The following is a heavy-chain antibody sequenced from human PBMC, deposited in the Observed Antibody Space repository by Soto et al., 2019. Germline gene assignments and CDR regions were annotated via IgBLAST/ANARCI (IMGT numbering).Heavy chain of an antibody. CDR1: GFGVSNNY. CDR3: ARGGDSYGYGEYSDYGMDV. CDR2: INSGGNT. Sequence: EVQLVESGGGLVQPGGSLRLSCAASGFGVSNNYMSWVRQAPGKGLEWVSAINSGGNTYYADSVKGRFTISRDNSKNTVYLQTTSVGDEDTAVYYCARGGDSYGYGEYSDYGMDVWGQGTTVTVSS. J-gene: IGHJ6*02. V-gene: IGHV3-66*01. D-gene: IGHD5-18*01.